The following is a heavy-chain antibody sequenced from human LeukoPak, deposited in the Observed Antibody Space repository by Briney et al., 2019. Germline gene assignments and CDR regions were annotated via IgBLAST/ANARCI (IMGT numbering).Heavy chain of an antibody. J-gene: IGHJ4*02. Sequence: SETLSLTCTVSGGSISSSSYYWGWIRQPPGKGLEWIGSIYYSGSTYYNPSLKSRVTISVDTSKNQFSLKLSSVTAADTAVYYCARLSLIVGAPRRIDYWGQGTLVTVSS. CDR1: GGSISSSSYY. CDR3: ARLSLIVGAPRRIDY. CDR2: IYYSGST. D-gene: IGHD1-26*01. V-gene: IGHV4-39*01.